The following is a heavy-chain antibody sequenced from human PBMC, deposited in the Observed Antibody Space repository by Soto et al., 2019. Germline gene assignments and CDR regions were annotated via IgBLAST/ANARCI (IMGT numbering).Heavy chain of an antibody. CDR2: VISASGSV. J-gene: IGHJ1*01. D-gene: IGHD5-18*01. V-gene: IGHV1-69*06. CDR3: ARVGSRDAYNYVLDQ. Sequence: QVQVVQSGAEVKKPGSSVKISCKASGRIFSSFPTSWVRQVPGQGLEWMVGVISASGSVTYAPKFQGRVTMTAVNSAGIGYMELTSLTSEDTAIYYCARVGSRDAYNYVLDQWGPGTMVTVSS. CDR1: GRIFSSFP.